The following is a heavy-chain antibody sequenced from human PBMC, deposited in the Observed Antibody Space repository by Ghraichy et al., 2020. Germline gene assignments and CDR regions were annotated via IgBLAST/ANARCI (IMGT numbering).Heavy chain of an antibody. CDR2: ISGSGGST. V-gene: IGHV3-23*01. J-gene: IGHJ4*02. CDR1: GFTFSSYA. D-gene: IGHD4-17*01. Sequence: GSLNISCAASGFTFSSYAMSWVRQAPGKGLEWVSAISGSGGSTYYADSVKGRFTISRDNSKNTLYLQMNSLRAEDTAVYYCAKPDYGDTIDYWGQGTLVTVSS. CDR3: AKPDYGDTIDY.